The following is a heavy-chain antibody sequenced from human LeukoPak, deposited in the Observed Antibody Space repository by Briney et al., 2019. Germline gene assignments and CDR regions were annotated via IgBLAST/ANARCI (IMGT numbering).Heavy chain of an antibody. Sequence: ASVKVSCKASGYTFSGYYIHWVRQAPGQGLEWMGWINPNTGGTKYAQRFQDRVTMTRDTSISTAYMEVSRLRSADTAVYYCARSPHILTGENFDYWGQGTLLTVSS. V-gene: IGHV1-2*02. D-gene: IGHD3-9*01. CDR2: INPNTGGT. CDR1: GYTFSGYY. J-gene: IGHJ4*02. CDR3: ARSPHILTGENFDY.